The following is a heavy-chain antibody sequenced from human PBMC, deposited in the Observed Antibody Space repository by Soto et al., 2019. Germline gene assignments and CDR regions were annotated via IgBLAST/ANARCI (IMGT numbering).Heavy chain of an antibody. Sequence: SXTLSLTCTVSGGSISSYYWSWIRQPPVNGLEWIGYIYYSGSTNYNPSLKSRVTISVDTSKNQFSPKLSSVTAADTAVYYCARFDYDYIWGSPNAFDIWGQGTMVTVSS. CDR1: GGSISSYY. J-gene: IGHJ3*02. CDR2: IYYSGST. CDR3: ARFDYDYIWGSPNAFDI. V-gene: IGHV4-59*08. D-gene: IGHD3-16*01.